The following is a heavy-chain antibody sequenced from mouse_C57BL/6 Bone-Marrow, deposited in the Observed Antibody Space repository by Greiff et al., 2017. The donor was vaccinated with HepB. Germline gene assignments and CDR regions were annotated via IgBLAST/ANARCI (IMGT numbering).Heavy chain of an antibody. J-gene: IGHJ4*01. V-gene: IGHV1-42*01. CDR2: INPSTGGT. CDR3: ARPAMDY. Sequence: EVKVVESGPELVKPGASVKISCKASGYSFTGYYMNWVKQSPEKSLEWIGEINPSTGGTTYNQKFKAKATLTVDKSSSTAYMQLKSLTSEDSAVYYCARPAMDYWGQGTSVTVSS. CDR1: GYSFTGYY.